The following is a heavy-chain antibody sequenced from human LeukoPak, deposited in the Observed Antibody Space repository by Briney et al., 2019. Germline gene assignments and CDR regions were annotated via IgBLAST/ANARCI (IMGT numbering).Heavy chain of an antibody. CDR1: GFTFSSYA. Sequence: GGSLRLSCAASGFTFSSYAMSWVRQAPGKGLEWVSAISGSGGSTYYADSVKGRFTISRDNSKNTLYLQMNSLRAEDTAVYYCAKDPSGSGWYYYFDYWGQGTLVTVSS. D-gene: IGHD6-19*01. J-gene: IGHJ4*02. CDR3: AKDPSGSGWYYYFDY. CDR2: ISGSGGST. V-gene: IGHV3-23*01.